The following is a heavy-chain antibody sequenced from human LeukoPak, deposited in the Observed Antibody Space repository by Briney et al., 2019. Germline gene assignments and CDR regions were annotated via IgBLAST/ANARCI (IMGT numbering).Heavy chain of an antibody. V-gene: IGHV1-24*01. Sequence: ASVKVSCKASGYTLTELSIHWVRQAPGKGLEWMGGFDPEDGETIYAQKFQGRVTMTEDTSTDTAYMELSSLRSEDTAVYYCATVPTMVPPGGAFDIWGQGTMVTVSS. J-gene: IGHJ3*02. D-gene: IGHD3-10*01. CDR1: GYTLTELS. CDR2: FDPEDGET. CDR3: ATVPTMVPPGGAFDI.